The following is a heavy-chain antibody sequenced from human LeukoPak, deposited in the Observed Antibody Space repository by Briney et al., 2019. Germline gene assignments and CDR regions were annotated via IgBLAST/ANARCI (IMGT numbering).Heavy chain of an antibody. J-gene: IGHJ4*02. D-gene: IGHD2-15*01. Sequence: GGSLRLSFAASGFTFSSYAMHWVRQAPGKGLEWVAVISYDGSNKYYADSVKGRFTISRDNSKNTLYLQMNSLRAEDTAVYYCARARWRSGGSCTDYWGQGTLVTVSS. V-gene: IGHV3-30-3*01. CDR1: GFTFSSYA. CDR3: ARARWRSGGSCTDY. CDR2: ISYDGSNK.